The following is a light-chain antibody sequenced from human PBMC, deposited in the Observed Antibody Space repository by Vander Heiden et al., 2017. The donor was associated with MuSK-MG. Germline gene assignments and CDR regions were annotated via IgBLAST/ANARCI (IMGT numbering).Light chain of an antibody. J-gene: IGKJ1*01. Sequence: DIQMTQSPSSLSASVGDRVTITCRASQTISTYLNWYQQKPGKAPKLLIYAASSLQSGVPSRFSGSRYGPDFTLTISSLQPEDSATYYCQQTDSTPPWTFGQGTKVEI. CDR3: QQTDSTPPWT. CDR2: AAS. V-gene: IGKV1-39*01. CDR1: QTISTY.